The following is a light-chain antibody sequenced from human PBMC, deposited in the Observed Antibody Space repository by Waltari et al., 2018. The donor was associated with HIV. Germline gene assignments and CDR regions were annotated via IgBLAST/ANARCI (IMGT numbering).Light chain of an antibody. V-gene: IGLV2-8*01. CDR3: SSYAGRNTLL. J-gene: IGLJ2*01. CDR2: EVN. CDR1: RSDVGGCDY. Sequence: QSALTQPPSASGSPGQSVTIPCTGTRSDVGGCDYVPWYPHHPGKAPKLMISEVNKRPSGVPDRFSGSRSGNTASLTVSGLQAEDEAHYYCSSYAGRNTLLFGGGTKLTVL.